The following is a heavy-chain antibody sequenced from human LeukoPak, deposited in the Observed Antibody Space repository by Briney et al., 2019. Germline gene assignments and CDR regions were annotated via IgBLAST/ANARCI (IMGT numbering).Heavy chain of an antibody. Sequence: SQTLSLTCTVSGGSISSGSYYWSWVRQPAGKGLEWIGRIYSSGTTNYNPSLNSRVTISVDTSKNQFSLKLSSVTAADTAVYFCARDNWAAAGYYYHMDVWGIGTTVTVSS. V-gene: IGHV4-61*02. D-gene: IGHD6-13*01. CDR2: IYSSGTT. CDR3: ARDNWAAAGYYYHMDV. J-gene: IGHJ6*03. CDR1: GGSISSGSYY.